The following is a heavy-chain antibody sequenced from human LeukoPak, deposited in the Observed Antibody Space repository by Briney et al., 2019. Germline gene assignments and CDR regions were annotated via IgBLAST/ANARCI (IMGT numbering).Heavy chain of an antibody. CDR1: GYTFTVYY. D-gene: IGHD5-12*01. CDR3: ARGLNSGRSYSEY. CDR2: INPNSGVT. V-gene: IGHV1-2*02. J-gene: IGHJ4*02. Sequence: ASVKVSCKASGYTFTVYYMHWVRQAPGQGLEWMGWINPNSGVTNYAQKFQGRVTMTTDTSINTAYMEVSRLRSDDTAVYYCARGLNSGRSYSEYWGQGTLVTVSS.